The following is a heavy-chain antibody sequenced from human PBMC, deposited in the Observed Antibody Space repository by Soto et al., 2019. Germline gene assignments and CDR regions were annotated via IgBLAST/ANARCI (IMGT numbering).Heavy chain of an antibody. V-gene: IGHV4-59*08. J-gene: IGHJ4*02. CDR3: ARHPGWLRFSGFDY. D-gene: IGHD5-12*01. CDR2: IYYSGST. CDR1: GGSISSYY. Sequence: SETLSLTCTVSGGSISSYYWSWIQQPPGKGLEWIGYIYYSGSTNYNPSLKSRVTISVDTSKNQFSLKLSSVTAADTAVYYCARHPGWLRFSGFDYWGQGTLVTVS.